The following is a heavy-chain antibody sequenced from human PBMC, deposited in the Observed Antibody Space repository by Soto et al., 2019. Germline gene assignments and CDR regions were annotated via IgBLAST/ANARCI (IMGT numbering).Heavy chain of an antibody. CDR2: IWYDGSNK. V-gene: IGHV3-33*01. CDR3: ARGPPPEGCSSTSCLGKARADY. D-gene: IGHD2-2*01. J-gene: IGHJ4*02. CDR1: GFTFSSYD. Sequence: QVQLVESGGGVVQPGRSLRLSCAASGFTFSSYDMHWVRQAPGKGLEWVAVIWYDGSNKYYADSVKGRFTISRDNSKNTLYLQMNSLRAEDTAVYYCARGPPPEGCSSTSCLGKARADYWGQGTLVTVSS.